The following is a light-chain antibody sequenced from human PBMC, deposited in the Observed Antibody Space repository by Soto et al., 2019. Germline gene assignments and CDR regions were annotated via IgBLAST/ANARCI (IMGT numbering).Light chain of an antibody. J-gene: IGKJ5*01. CDR2: AAS. CDR1: QSISNH. Sequence: DIQMTQSPSSLSASVEDRVIITCRASQSISNHLNWYQQKPGKAPKLLIFAASSLQSGVPSRFSGSGSGTDFTLTISSLHPEDFATYYCQQSYSTPITFGQGTRLEIK. V-gene: IGKV1-39*01. CDR3: QQSYSTPIT.